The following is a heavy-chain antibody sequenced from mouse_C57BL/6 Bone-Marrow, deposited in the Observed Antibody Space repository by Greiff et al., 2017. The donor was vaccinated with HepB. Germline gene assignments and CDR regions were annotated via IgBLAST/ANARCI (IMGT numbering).Heavy chain of an antibody. CDR3: ASSVDYYGSSYDWYFDV. J-gene: IGHJ1*03. CDR1: GYSFTGYF. V-gene: IGHV1-20*01. D-gene: IGHD1-1*01. Sequence: EVQLQESGPELVKPGDSVKISCKASGYSFTGYFMNWVMQSHGKSLEWIGRINPYNGDTFYNQKFKGKATLTVDKSSSTAHMELRSLTSEDSAVYYCASSVDYYGSSYDWYFDVWGTGTTVTVSS. CDR2: INPYNGDT.